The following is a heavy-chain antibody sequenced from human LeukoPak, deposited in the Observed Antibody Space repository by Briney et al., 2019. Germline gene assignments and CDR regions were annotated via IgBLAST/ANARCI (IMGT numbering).Heavy chain of an antibody. Sequence: GGSLRLSCAASGFTFSSYSMNWVRQAPGKVLEWVSYISSSSSTIYYADSVKGRFTISRDNAKNSLYLQMNSLRAEDTAVYYCARGGDTVTTDLDYWGQGTLVTVSS. V-gene: IGHV3-48*01. CDR2: ISSSSSTI. CDR3: ARGGDTVTTDLDY. J-gene: IGHJ4*02. CDR1: GFTFSSYS. D-gene: IGHD4-17*01.